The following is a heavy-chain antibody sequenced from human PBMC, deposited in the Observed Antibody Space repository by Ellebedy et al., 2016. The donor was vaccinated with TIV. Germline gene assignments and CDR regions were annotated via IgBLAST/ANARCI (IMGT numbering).Heavy chain of an antibody. J-gene: IGHJ6*02. D-gene: IGHD4-17*01. CDR3: AKDKVFGDSRWEIDV. CDR2: ISNDGRSK. V-gene: IGHV3-30*18. Sequence: PGGSLRLSCVGSGFTFSDYGMHWVRQAPDKGLEWVANISNDGRSKKHADSVKGRFTISRDNSKNTLYLQMNSLRAEDTAVYYCAKDKVFGDSRWEIDVWGQGTTVTVSS. CDR1: GFTFSDYG.